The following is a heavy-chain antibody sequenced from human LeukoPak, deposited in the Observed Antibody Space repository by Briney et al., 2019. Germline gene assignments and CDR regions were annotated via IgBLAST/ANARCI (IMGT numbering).Heavy chain of an antibody. J-gene: IGHJ3*02. D-gene: IGHD3-10*01. CDR1: GFTFSRYG. V-gene: IGHV3-38-3*01. CDR2: ISGGST. Sequence: GGSLRLSCAASGFTFSRYGMAWVRQAPGKGLEWVSSISGGSTYYADSRKGRFTISRDNSKNTLHLQMNSLRAEDTAVYYCARYASQFYYNSGSVHDAFDIWGQGTMVTVSS. CDR3: ARYASQFYYNSGSVHDAFDI.